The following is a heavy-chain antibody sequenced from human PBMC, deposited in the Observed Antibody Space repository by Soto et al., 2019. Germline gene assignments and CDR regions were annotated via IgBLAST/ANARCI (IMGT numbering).Heavy chain of an antibody. D-gene: IGHD2-15*01. CDR1: GFILSTYA. J-gene: IGHJ6*02. CDR2: ISYDGNNK. Sequence: QVQLVEAGGGVVQPGRSLRLSCAASGFILSTYAMYWVRQAPGKGLEWVAVISYDGNNKYYADSVKGRFTISRDNSKNTLYMQMNSLRAADTAVYYCARAGGDGGSCYTLVGLRYGMKVWGQGTTVTVSS. V-gene: IGHV3-30-3*01. CDR3: ARAGGDGGSCYTLVGLRYGMKV.